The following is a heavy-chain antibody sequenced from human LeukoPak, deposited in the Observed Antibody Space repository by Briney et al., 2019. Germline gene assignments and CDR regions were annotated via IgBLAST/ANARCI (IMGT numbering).Heavy chain of an antibody. CDR1: GFTFSSYA. Sequence: PGGSLRLSCAASGFTFSSYAMSWVRQAPGKGLEWVSAISGSGGSTYYADSVEGRFTISRDNSKNTLYLQMNSLRAEDTAVYYCAREYYYGSGRAYYYGMDVWGKGTTVTVSS. D-gene: IGHD3-10*01. CDR2: ISGSGGST. CDR3: AREYYYGSGRAYYYGMDV. J-gene: IGHJ6*04. V-gene: IGHV3-23*01.